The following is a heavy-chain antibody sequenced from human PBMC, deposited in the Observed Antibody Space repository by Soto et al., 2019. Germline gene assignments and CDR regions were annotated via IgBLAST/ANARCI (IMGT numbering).Heavy chain of an antibody. D-gene: IGHD1-20*01. Sequence: GGSLRLSCGASGFTFSNYYMSWIRQAPGKGLEWVSSISSGSDYIYYAESMKGRFTISRDNAKNSLYLQMNSLRAEDTAVYYCARDAGITGTTSYYGMDVWGQGTTVTVSS. CDR1: GFTFSNYY. J-gene: IGHJ6*02. CDR3: ARDAGITGTTSYYGMDV. V-gene: IGHV3-21*01. CDR2: ISSGSDYI.